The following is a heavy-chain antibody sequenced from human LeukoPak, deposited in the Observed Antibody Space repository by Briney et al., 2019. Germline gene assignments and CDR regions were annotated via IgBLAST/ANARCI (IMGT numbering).Heavy chain of an antibody. CDR1: GGSISSSNW. V-gene: IGHV4-4*02. D-gene: IGHD2-2*01. Sequence: PSETLSLTCAVSGGSISSSNWWSWVRQPPGKGLEWIGEIYHSGSTNYSPSLKSRVTISVDKSKNQFSLKLSSVTAADTAVYYCASTPRAAAIVYYYYGMDVWGKGTTVTVSS. CDR2: IYHSGST. J-gene: IGHJ6*04. CDR3: ASTPRAAAIVYYYYGMDV.